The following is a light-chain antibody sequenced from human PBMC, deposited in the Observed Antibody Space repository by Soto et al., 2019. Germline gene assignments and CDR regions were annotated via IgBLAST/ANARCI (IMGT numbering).Light chain of an antibody. CDR1: QSVSSSY. Sequence: EIVLTQSPGTLSLSPGERATLSCRASQSVSSSYLAWYQQKPGQAPRLLIYGASSRASGIPVRFSGSGSETDFTLTISRLEPEDFAVYYCQHYGSLPRTFGQGTKVEIK. CDR2: GAS. V-gene: IGKV3-20*01. J-gene: IGKJ1*01. CDR3: QHYGSLPRT.